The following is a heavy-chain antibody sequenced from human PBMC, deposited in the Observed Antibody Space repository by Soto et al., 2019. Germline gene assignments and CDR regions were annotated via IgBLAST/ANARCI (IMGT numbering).Heavy chain of an antibody. CDR2: IVVGSGNT. CDR3: AAGSLDYYDSI. V-gene: IGHV1-58*01. D-gene: IGHD3-22*01. CDR1: GFTFTSSA. J-gene: IGHJ4*02. Sequence: SVKVSCKASGFTFTSSAVQWVRQARGQRLEWKGWIVVGSGNTNYAQKFQERVTITRDMSTSTAYMELNSLRSEDTAVYYCAAGSLDYYDSIWGQGTLVTVSS.